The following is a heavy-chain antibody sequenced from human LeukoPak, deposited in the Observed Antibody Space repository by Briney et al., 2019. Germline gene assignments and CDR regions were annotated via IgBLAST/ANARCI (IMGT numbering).Heavy chain of an antibody. CDR2: INNDGSIT. CDR3: ARVWNTTPRSGFDI. V-gene: IGHV3-74*01. J-gene: IGHJ3*02. D-gene: IGHD1/OR15-1a*01. Sequence: PAGSLTLSCPASEFTISRYWMHWVRQAPGKGRVWVSNINNDGSITTYADSVKGRFTISRDNVKNTLFLQMNSLGAEDTALYYCARVWNTTPRSGFDIWGLGTMVTVSS. CDR1: EFTISRYW.